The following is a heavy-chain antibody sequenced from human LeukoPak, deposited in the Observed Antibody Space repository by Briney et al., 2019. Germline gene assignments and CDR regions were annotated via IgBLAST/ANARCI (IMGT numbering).Heavy chain of an antibody. Sequence: AVKVSCKPSGGTFSIYTISWVRQAPGQGLEWMGRIIPILGIANYAQKFQGRVTIPADKSTSTAYMELSSLRSEDTAVYYCARALGYYGSGSSNWFDRWGQGTLVTVSS. J-gene: IGHJ5*02. V-gene: IGHV1-69*02. CDR2: IIPILGIA. CDR3: ARALGYYGSGSSNWFDR. CDR1: GGTFSIYT. D-gene: IGHD3-10*01.